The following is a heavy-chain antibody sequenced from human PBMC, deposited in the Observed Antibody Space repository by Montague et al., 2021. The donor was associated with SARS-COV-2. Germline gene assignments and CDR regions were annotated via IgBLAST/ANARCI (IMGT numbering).Heavy chain of an antibody. V-gene: IGHV4-39*01. CDR3: ARHERQWLRLYPYYFDY. CDR1: GGSISSSSYY. CDR2: IYYSGXT. Sequence: SETLSLTCTVSGGSISSSSYYWGWIRQPLGKGLEWIGSIYYSGXTXYXXXXKXRVTISVDTSKNQFSLRLSSVTAADTAVYYCARHERQWLRLYPYYFDYWGQGTLVTVSS. J-gene: IGHJ4*02. D-gene: IGHD5-12*01.